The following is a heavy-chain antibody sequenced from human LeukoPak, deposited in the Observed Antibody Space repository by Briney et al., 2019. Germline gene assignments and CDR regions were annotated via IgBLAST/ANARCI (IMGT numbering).Heavy chain of an antibody. Sequence: PSETLSLTCAVSGYSISSGYYWGWIRQPPGKGLEWIGSIYHSGSTYYNPSLKSRVTISVDTSKNQFSLKLSSVTAADTAVYYCARKVGASGCSDYCGQGTLVTVSS. CDR2: IYHSGST. J-gene: IGHJ4*02. V-gene: IGHV4-38-2*01. D-gene: IGHD6-19*01. CDR1: GYSISSGYY. CDR3: ARKVGASGCSDY.